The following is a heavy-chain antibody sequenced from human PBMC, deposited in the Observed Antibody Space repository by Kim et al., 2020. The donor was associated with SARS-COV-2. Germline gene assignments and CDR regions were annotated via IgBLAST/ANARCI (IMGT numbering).Heavy chain of an antibody. CDR2: IFYSGHT. J-gene: IGHJ4*02. V-gene: IGHV4-39*01. D-gene: IGHD6-13*01. CDR1: GDSMNSYNYF. Sequence: SETLSLTCTVSGDSMNSYNYFWGWIRQPPGKGLEWIGNIFYSGHTNYNPSLESRITMSVDTSRKQFSLKLRSVTAADTAIYSCARLAPNSRDYWGQGTLVTVSS. CDR3: ARLAPNSRDY.